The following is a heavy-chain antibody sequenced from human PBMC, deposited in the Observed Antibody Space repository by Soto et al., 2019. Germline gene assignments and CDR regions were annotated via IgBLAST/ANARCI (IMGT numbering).Heavy chain of an antibody. CDR1: GYTFTEFH. V-gene: IGHV1-8*01. J-gene: IGHJ4*02. CDR3: ARVGRFFGGHAGY. Sequence: QVLLVQSGADVKKPGASVKVSCKTSGYTFTEFHINWVRQAPGQGLEWMGWTNTNTGKTGYAQKFQGRVTMTRDTSISTAYMALRSRRSKDTAVYYCARVGRFFGGHAGYWGQGTLVTVSS. D-gene: IGHD3-3*01. CDR2: TNTNTGKT.